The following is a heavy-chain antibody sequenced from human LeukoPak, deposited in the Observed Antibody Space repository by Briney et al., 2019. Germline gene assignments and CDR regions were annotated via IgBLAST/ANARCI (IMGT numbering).Heavy chain of an antibody. CDR2: IYYSGST. D-gene: IGHD6-13*01. V-gene: IGHV4-59*01. CDR1: GGSISSYY. J-gene: IGHJ3*02. CDR3: ARARGAAAGPDAFDI. Sequence: SETLSLTCTVSGGSISSYYWSWIRQPPGKGLEWIGYIYYSGSTNYNPSLKSRVTISVDTSKNQFSLKLSSVTAADTAVYYCARARGAAAGPDAFDIWGQGTMVTVSS.